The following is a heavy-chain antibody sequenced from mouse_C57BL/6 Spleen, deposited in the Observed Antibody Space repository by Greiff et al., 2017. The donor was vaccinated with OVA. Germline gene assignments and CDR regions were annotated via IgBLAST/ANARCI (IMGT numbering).Heavy chain of an antibody. J-gene: IGHJ2*01. Sequence: DVMLVESGGGLVKPGGSLKLSCAASGFTFSDYGMHWVRQAPEKGLEWVAYISSGSSTIYYADTVKGRFTISRDNAKNTLFLQMTSLRSEDTAMYYCANGNYGYWGQGTTLTVSS. CDR1: GFTFSDYG. V-gene: IGHV5-17*01. D-gene: IGHD2-1*01. CDR2: ISSGSSTI. CDR3: ANGNYGY.